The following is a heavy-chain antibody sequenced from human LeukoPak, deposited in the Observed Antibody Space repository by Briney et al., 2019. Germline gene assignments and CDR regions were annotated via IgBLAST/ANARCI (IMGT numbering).Heavy chain of an antibody. CDR2: ITGSSSAM. V-gene: IGHV3-48*01. D-gene: IGHD3-22*01. J-gene: IGHJ4*02. CDR1: GFSFSSYS. CDR3: ARKSGSSGYPFDY. Sequence: PGGSLRLSCAVSGFSFSSYSMNWGRQAPGKGLEWVSYITGSSSAMHYADSVKGRFTISRDNVKNSLDLQMNSLRAEDTAVYYCARKSGSSGYPFDYWGQGTLVTVST.